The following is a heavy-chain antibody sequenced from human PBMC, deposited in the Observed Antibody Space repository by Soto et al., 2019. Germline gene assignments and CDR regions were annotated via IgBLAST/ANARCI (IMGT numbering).Heavy chain of an antibody. J-gene: IGHJ4*02. CDR2: ISYDGSNK. CDR1: GFTFSSYA. CDR3: ARGPAFDY. V-gene: IGHV3-30-3*01. Sequence: GGSLRLSCAASGFTFSSYAMHWVRQAPGKGLEWVAVISYDGSNKYYADSVKGRFTISRDNSKNTLYLQMNSLRAEDTAVYYCARGPAFDYWGQGTLVTVSS.